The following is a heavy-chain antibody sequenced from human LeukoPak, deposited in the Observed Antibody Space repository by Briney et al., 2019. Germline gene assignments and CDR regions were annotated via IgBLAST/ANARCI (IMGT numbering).Heavy chain of an antibody. CDR1: GFSFTDYY. Sequence: PGGSLRLSFEASGFSFTDYYVTWIRQAPGKGLEWVSYISRTGHSTYYGDSVAGRFTISRDTAKNSLFLQMTSLRAEDTAVYYCARAGDSGDFPLGYFYYMDVWGKGTTVTVSS. V-gene: IGHV3-11*01. CDR3: ARAGDSGDFPLGYFYYMDV. D-gene: IGHD4-17*01. J-gene: IGHJ6*03. CDR2: ISRTGHST.